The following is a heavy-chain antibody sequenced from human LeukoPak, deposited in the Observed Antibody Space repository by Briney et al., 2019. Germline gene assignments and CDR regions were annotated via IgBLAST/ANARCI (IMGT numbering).Heavy chain of an antibody. Sequence: ASVKVSCKASGYTFTSYGISWVRQAPGQGLEWMGWISAYNGNSNYAQKLQGRVTMTTDTSTGTGYMELRSLRSDDTAVYYCARDAGKTPYYYDSSGSYYYYYMDVWGKGTTVTVSS. CDR1: GYTFTSYG. D-gene: IGHD3-22*01. J-gene: IGHJ6*03. V-gene: IGHV1-18*01. CDR3: ARDAGKTPYYYDSSGSYYYYYMDV. CDR2: ISAYNGNS.